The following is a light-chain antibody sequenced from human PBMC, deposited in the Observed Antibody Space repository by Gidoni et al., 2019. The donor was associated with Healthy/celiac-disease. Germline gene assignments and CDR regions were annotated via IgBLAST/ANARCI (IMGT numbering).Light chain of an antibody. J-gene: IGKJ2*01. V-gene: IGKV1-5*03. CDR3: QQYNSYSYT. Sequence: DLQMTQSPSPLSASVGDRVNITCRASQSISSWLAWDQQKPGKAPKLLIYKASSLESGVPSRFSGSGSGTEFTLTISSLQPDDFATYYGQQYNSYSYTFGQGTKLEIK. CDR2: KAS. CDR1: QSISSW.